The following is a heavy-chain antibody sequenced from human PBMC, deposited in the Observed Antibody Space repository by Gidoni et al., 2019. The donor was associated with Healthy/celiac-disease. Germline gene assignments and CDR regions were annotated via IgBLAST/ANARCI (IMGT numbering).Heavy chain of an antibody. CDR2: ISSSSSTI. CDR3: SREFACSSTSCYDY. J-gene: IGHJ4*02. D-gene: IGHD2-2*01. CDR1: S. V-gene: IGHV3-48*01. Sequence: SMNWVRQAPGKGLEWVSYISSSSSTIYYADSVKGRFTISRDNAKNSLYLQMNSLRAEDTAVYYCSREFACSSTSCYDYWGQGTLVTVSS.